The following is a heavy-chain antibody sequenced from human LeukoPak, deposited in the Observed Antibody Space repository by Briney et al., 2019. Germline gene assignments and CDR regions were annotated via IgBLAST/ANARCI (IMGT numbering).Heavy chain of an antibody. D-gene: IGHD3-3*01. Sequence: GGSLRLSCAASGFTLSSYAMSWVRQAPGKGLEWVSAISGSGGSTYYADSVKGRFTISRDNSKNTLYLQMNSLRAEDTAVYYCAKTPLYYDFWSGYYPPDYWGQGTLVTVSS. J-gene: IGHJ4*02. CDR1: GFTLSSYA. CDR2: ISGSGGST. CDR3: AKTPLYYDFWSGYYPPDY. V-gene: IGHV3-23*01.